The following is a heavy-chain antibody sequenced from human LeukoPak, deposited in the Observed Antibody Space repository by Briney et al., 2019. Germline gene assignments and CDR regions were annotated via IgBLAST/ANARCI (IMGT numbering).Heavy chain of an antibody. J-gene: IGHJ6*04. Sequence: GGSLRLSCAASGFTFSRYWMTWVRQAPGKGLEWVANIKQDGSEKYYVDSVKGRFTISRDNAKNSLYLQMNSLRAEDTAVYYCAELGMIGGVWGKGATVTISS. CDR1: GFTFSRYW. V-gene: IGHV3-7*01. CDR2: IKQDGSEK. D-gene: IGHD3-10*02. CDR3: AELGMIGGV.